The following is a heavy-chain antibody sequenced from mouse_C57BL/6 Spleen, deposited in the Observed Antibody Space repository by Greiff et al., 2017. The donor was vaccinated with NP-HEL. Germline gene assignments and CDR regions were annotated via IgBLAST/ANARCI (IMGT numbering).Heavy chain of an antibody. J-gene: IGHJ4*01. CDR2: IDPSDSYT. V-gene: IGHV1-69*01. CDR3: ARGDHYAMDY. Sequence: QVQLQQPGAELVMPGASVKLSCKASGYTFTSYWMHWVKQWPGQGLEWIGEIDPSDSYTNYNQKFKGKSTLTVDKSSSTAYMQLSSLTSEDSAVYYCARGDHYAMDYWGQGTSVTVSS. CDR1: GYTFTSYW.